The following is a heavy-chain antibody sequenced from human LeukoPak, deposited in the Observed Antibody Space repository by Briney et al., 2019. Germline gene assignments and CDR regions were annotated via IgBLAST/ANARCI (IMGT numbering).Heavy chain of an antibody. V-gene: IGHV3-13*01. CDR2: IGTVGDT. D-gene: IGHD3-16*01. J-gene: IGHJ3*02. CDR1: VFTFSDYD. CDR3: ARFGPDAFDI. Sequence: GGSLRLSCAASVFTFSDYDMHWVRQVTGRGLEWVSTIGTVGDTYYRDSVKGRFTISRENANNSLYLQMNSLRGGDTAVYYCARFGPDAFDIWGPGTMVTVSS.